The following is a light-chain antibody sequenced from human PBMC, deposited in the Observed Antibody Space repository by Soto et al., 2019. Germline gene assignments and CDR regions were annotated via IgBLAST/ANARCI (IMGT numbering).Light chain of an antibody. CDR2: EVS. J-gene: IGLJ2*01. CDR1: SGDVGGYNY. V-gene: IGLV2-14*01. Sequence: QSVLTQPASVSGSPGQSITISCTGTSGDVGGYNYVSWYQQHPGKAPKLMIYEVSNRPSGVSNRFSGSKSGNTASLTISGLQAEDEADYYCSSYTSSSTLYVVFGGGTQLTVL. CDR3: SSYTSSSTLYVV.